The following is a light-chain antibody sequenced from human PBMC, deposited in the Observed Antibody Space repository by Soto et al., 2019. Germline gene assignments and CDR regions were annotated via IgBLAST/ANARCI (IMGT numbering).Light chain of an antibody. CDR2: KAS. Sequence: DIQVSHYTSSLSASLGYMFTITFLASQSISSWLAWYQQKPGKAPNLLIYKASSLESGVPSRFSGSGSGTEFTLPLSSLQHDDFATYYCQESNTYSRTFGQGTKVDI. CDR3: QESNTYSRT. J-gene: IGKJ1*01. CDR1: QSISSW. V-gene: IGKV1-5*03.